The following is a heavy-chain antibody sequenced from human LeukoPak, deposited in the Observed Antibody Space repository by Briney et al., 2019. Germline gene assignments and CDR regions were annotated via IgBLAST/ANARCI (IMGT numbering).Heavy chain of an antibody. V-gene: IGHV3-23*01. CDR1: GFTFSSYA. CDR2: IISNGGST. J-gene: IGHJ5*02. D-gene: IGHD3-10*01. CDR3: AKGGSLSPFDP. Sequence: PGRSLRLSCAASGFTFSSYAMSWVRQAPGEGLEWVSTIISNGGSTYYADSVRGRFTVSRDNSKDTLYLQMDGLRAEDTALYYCAKGGSLSPFDPWGQGSLVTVSS.